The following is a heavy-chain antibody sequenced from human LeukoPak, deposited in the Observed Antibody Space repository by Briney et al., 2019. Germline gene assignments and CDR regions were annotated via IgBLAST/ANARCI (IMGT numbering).Heavy chain of an antibody. CDR2: ISTSSDQR. J-gene: IGHJ4*02. D-gene: IGHD6-25*01. V-gene: IGHV1-18*01. CDR3: ARDTNWQRDY. CDR1: GYTFTSFG. Sequence: ASVKVSCKASGYTFTSFGIAWVRQAPGQGLEWVGWISTSSDQRRYAHMLQDRVTKTTDTSTSTAYMELRSLRSDDAGVYYCARDTNWQRDYWGQGTLVTVSS.